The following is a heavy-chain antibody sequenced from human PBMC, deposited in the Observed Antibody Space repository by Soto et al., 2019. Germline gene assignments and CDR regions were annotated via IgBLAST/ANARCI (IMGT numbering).Heavy chain of an antibody. D-gene: IGHD3-22*01. CDR1: GFTFSSYW. CDR3: ARAPDGSGSYYYFDG. V-gene: IGHV3-7*03. J-gene: IGHJ4*02. Sequence: GGSLRLSCAASGFTFSSYWMGWVRQAPGKGLQWVANINRDGNEKYYVDSLKGRFTISRDNAENSLYLQMNTLRAEDTAVYYCARAPDGSGSYYYFDGWGQGTLVTVSS. CDR2: INRDGNEK.